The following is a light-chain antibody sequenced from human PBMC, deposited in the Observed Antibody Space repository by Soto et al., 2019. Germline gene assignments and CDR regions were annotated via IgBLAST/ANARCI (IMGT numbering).Light chain of an antibody. CDR1: ESISYW. J-gene: IGKJ2*01. CDR2: DAS. Sequence: DIQMTQSPSTLSASVGDRVTITCRASESISYWLAWYQQKPGKAPKFLIYDASSLKSGVPSRFSGSGSVTEFTLTISSLQPDDFATYYCQQYNGLSYTFGQGTKLEI. CDR3: QQYNGLSYT. V-gene: IGKV1-5*01.